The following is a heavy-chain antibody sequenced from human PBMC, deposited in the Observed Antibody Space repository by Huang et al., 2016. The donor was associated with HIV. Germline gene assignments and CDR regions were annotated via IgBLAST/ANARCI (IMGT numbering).Heavy chain of an antibody. Sequence: QLQESGSGLVKPSQTLSLTCAVSGGSMRSGDASWTWIRQPPGKHLEWIGNIYHSGTTYYRSSLKSRVTISRDRSKSQFSLKLSSVTAADTAVYFCARARGVVVEDAFDIWGQGTMVTVSS. J-gene: IGHJ3*02. CDR3: ARARGVVVEDAFDI. CDR1: GGSMRSGDAS. V-gene: IGHV4-30-2*01. CDR2: IYHSGTT. D-gene: IGHD2-15*01.